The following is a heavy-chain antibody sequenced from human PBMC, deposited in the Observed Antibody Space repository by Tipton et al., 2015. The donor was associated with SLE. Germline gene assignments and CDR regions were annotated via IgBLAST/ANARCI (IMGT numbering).Heavy chain of an antibody. J-gene: IGHJ3*02. Sequence: QVQLVQSGAEVKKPGASVKVSCKASGYTFTSYDINWVRQATGQGLEWMGWMNPNSGNTGYAQKFQGRVTMTRDTSTSTVYMELSSLRSEDTAVYYCAGQDLVLVPAATGDAFDIWGQGTMVTVSS. D-gene: IGHD2-2*01. CDR2: MNPNSGNT. V-gene: IGHV1-8*01. CDR3: AGQDLVLVPAATGDAFDI. CDR1: GYTFTSYD.